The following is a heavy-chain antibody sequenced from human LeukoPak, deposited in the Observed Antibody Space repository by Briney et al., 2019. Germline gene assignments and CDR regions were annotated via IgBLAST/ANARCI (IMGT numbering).Heavy chain of an antibody. J-gene: IGHJ6*03. Sequence: WASVKVSCKASGGTFSSYAISWVRQAPGQGLEWMGGIIPIFGTANYAQKFQGRGTITTDESTSTAYMELSSLRSEDTAVYYCARDRSNYMDVWGKGTTVTVSS. CDR2: IIPIFGTA. CDR3: ARDRSNYMDV. CDR1: GGTFSSYA. V-gene: IGHV1-69*05.